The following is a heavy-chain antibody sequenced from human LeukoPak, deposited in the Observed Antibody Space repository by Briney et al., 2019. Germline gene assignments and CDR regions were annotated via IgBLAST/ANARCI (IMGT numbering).Heavy chain of an antibody. Sequence: PGGSLRLSCAASGFTFSSYEMNWVRQAPGKGLEWVSYISSSSSYIYYADSVKGRFTISRDNAKNSLYLQMNSLRAEDTAVYYCARDLAEDYYDSSGGHGSVWFDPWGQGTLVTVSS. V-gene: IGHV3-21*05. CDR3: ARDLAEDYYDSSGGHGSVWFDP. CDR2: ISSSSSYI. J-gene: IGHJ5*02. CDR1: GFTFSSYE. D-gene: IGHD3-22*01.